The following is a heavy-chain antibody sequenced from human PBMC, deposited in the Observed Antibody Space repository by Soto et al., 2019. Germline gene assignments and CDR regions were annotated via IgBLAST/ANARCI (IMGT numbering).Heavy chain of an antibody. Sequence: QVQLVQSGAEVKKPGSSVKVSCKASGGTFSNYPISWVRQAPGQGLEWMGGIIPIFGTVNYAQKFPGRVTITADKSTSTAYMELSSLRSEDTAVYYCARGNHRWLQLWYFDLWGRGTLVTVSS. CDR2: IIPIFGTV. CDR1: GGTFSNYP. CDR3: ARGNHRWLQLWYFDL. D-gene: IGHD5-12*01. J-gene: IGHJ2*01. V-gene: IGHV1-69*14.